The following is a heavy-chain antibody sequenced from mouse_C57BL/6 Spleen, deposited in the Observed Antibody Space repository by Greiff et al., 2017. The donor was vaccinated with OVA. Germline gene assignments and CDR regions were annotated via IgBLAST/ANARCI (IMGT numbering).Heavy chain of an antibody. CDR1: GYTFTDYE. CDR3: TRDGYYVGY. D-gene: IGHD2-3*01. V-gene: IGHV1-15*01. CDR2: IDPETGGT. Sequence: VKLQESGAELVRPGASVTLSCKASGYTFTDYEMHWVKQTPVHGLEWIGAIDPETGGTAYNQKFKGKAILTADKSSSTAYMKLRSLTSEDSAVYYCTRDGYYVGYWGQGTTLTVSS. J-gene: IGHJ2*01.